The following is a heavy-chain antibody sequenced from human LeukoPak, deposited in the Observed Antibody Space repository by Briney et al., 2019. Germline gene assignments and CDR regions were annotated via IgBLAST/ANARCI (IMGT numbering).Heavy chain of an antibody. V-gene: IGHV3-23*01. Sequence: PGETLRLSCAASGFTFSSHGMNWVRQAPGKGLEWVSGISGSGGNTYYADSVKGRFTISRDNSKNTLYLQMNSLRAEDTAVYYCARAGRGELLIGAFDIWGQGTMVTVSS. D-gene: IGHD1-26*01. CDR1: GFTFSSHG. CDR3: ARAGRGELLIGAFDI. CDR2: ISGSGGNT. J-gene: IGHJ3*02.